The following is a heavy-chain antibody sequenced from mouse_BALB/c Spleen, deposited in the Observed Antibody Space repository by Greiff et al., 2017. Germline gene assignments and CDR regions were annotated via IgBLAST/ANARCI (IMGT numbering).Heavy chain of an antibody. Sequence: EVQLQQSGAELVKPGASVKLSCTASGFNIKETYMHWVKQRPEQGLEWIGRIDPANGNTKYDPKFQGKATITADTSSNTAYLQLSSLTSEDTAVYYCARSMDYWGQGTSVTVSS. CDR1: GFNIKETY. J-gene: IGHJ4*01. CDR3: ARSMDY. CDR2: IDPANGNT. V-gene: IGHV14-3*02.